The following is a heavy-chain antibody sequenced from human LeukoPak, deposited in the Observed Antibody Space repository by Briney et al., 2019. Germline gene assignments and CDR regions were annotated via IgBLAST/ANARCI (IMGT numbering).Heavy chain of an antibody. CDR3: ARVGGVPAAIDY. V-gene: IGHV4-59*12. CDR1: GGSISSYY. CDR2: IYYSGST. J-gene: IGHJ4*02. D-gene: IGHD2-2*02. Sequence: SETPSLTCTVSGGSISSYYWSWIRQPPGKGLEWIGSIYYSGSTNYNPSLKSRLTISVDKSKNQFSLKLSSVTAADTAVYYCARVGGVPAAIDYWGQGTLVTVSS.